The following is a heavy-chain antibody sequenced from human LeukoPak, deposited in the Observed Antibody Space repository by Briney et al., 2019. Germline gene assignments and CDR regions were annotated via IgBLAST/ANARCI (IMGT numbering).Heavy chain of an antibody. D-gene: IGHD6-13*01. CDR2: ISNSGDHI. Sequence: GGSLRLSCAASGFTFSSYSMTWVRQTPGKGLEWVSYISNSGDHINYAESVRGRFTISRDNTKNSLYLQMDSLRAEDTAVYYCARCQYNSSPDFWGQGTLVTVSS. CDR1: GFTFSSYS. CDR3: ARCQYNSSPDF. V-gene: IGHV3-21*05. J-gene: IGHJ4*02.